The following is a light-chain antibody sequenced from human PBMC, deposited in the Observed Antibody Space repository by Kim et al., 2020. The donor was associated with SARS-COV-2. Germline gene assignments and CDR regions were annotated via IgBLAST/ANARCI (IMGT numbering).Light chain of an antibody. J-gene: IGKJ1*01. CDR3: QKYNSAPWT. V-gene: IGKV1-27*01. Sequence: AAVGDRVTISCRASQDIANSLAWYQQKPGTVPKVLIYGASTLQSGVPSRFSGSGSGTEFTLTIGSLQTEDVATYYCQKYNSAPWTFGPGTKVDIK. CDR2: GAS. CDR1: QDIANS.